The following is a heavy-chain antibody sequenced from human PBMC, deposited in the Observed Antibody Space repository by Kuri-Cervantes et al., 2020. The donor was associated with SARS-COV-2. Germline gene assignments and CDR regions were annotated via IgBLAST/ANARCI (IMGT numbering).Heavy chain of an antibody. CDR2: IYSGGNT. D-gene: IGHD3-3*01. CDR1: GFTVSSNY. V-gene: IGHV3-53*01. Sequence: GESLKISCAASGFTVSSNYMTWVRQAPGKGLEWVSLIYSGGNTYYADSVKGRFTISRDNSKNTLYLQMNSLRAEDTAVYYCAKDSRITIFGVAKSPDYWGQGTLVTVSS. CDR3: AKDSRITIFGVAKSPDY. J-gene: IGHJ4*02.